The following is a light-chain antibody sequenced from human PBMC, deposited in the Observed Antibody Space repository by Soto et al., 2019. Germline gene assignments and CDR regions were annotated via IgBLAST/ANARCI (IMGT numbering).Light chain of an antibody. Sequence: QSVLTQPASMSGSPGQSITISCTGTGSDVSGNKYVSWYQHYPGKAPKLMISDVSNRPSGVSDRFSGSKSGDTASLTISGLQAEDEAHYYCSAFTGTTYVFGTGTKLTVL. J-gene: IGLJ1*01. CDR1: GSDVSGNKY. CDR2: DVS. V-gene: IGLV2-14*03. CDR3: SAFTGTTYV.